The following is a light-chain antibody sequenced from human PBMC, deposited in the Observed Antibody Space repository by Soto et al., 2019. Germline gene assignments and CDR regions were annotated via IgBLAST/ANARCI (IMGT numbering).Light chain of an antibody. CDR2: GAS. CDR1: QSVTSNY. CDR3: QQLRSYPST. Sequence: TQSPGTLSLSPGERATLSCRASQSVTSNYLAWYQQKPGQAPRLLIYGASNRATGIPDRFSGSGSGTDFALTITSLQAEDFATYYCQQLRSYPSTFGGGTKVDIK. J-gene: IGKJ4*01. V-gene: IGKV3-20*01.